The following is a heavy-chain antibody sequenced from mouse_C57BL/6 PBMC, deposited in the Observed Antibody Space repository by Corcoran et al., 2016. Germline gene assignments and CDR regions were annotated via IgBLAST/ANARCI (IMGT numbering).Heavy chain of an antibody. J-gene: IGHJ1*03. V-gene: IGHV1-18*01. CDR3: AREGGFTTLVATHWYFDV. CDR1: GYTFTDYN. CDR2: INPNNGGT. D-gene: IGHD1-1*01. Sequence: VQLQQSGPELVKPGASVKIPCKASGYTFTDYNMDWVKQSHGKSLEWIGDINPNNGGTIYNQKFKGKATLTVDKSSSTASMELRSLTSEDTAVYYCAREGGFTTLVATHWYFDVWGTGTTVTVSS.